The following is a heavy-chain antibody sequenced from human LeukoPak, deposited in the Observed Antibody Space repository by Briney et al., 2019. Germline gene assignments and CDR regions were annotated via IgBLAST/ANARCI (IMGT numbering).Heavy chain of an antibody. Sequence: GASVTVSCKASGGTFTIYAISWVRQAPGQGLEWMGGIIPIFGTANYAQKFQGRVTITTDESTSTAYMELSSLRSEDTAVYYCARDRLELRGPYYYYYMDVWGKGTTVTVSS. D-gene: IGHD1-7*01. CDR3: ARDRLELRGPYYYYYMDV. CDR2: IIPIFGTA. V-gene: IGHV1-69*05. J-gene: IGHJ6*03. CDR1: GGTFTIYA.